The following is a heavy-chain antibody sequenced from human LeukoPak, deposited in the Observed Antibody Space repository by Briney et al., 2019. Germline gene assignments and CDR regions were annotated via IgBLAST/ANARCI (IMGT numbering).Heavy chain of an antibody. J-gene: IGHJ4*02. CDR3: AREILRDGSYLIED. CDR2: ISYDGNNK. Sequence: PGGSLRLSCAASGFTFSTYAMHWVRQTPGKGLEWVAVISYDGNNKYYADSVRGRFPISRDNSKNTLYLQMNSLRADDTAVYYCAREILRDGSYLIEDWGQGILVTVSS. V-gene: IGHV3-30-3*01. CDR1: GFTFSTYA. D-gene: IGHD1-26*01.